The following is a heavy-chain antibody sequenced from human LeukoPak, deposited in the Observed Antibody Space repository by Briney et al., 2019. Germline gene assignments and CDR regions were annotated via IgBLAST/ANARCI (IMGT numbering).Heavy chain of an antibody. J-gene: IGHJ6*03. V-gene: IGHV3-21*01. CDR1: GFTFSSYS. D-gene: IGHD3-10*01. CDR2: ISSSSSYI. Sequence: PGGSLRLSCAASGFTFSSYSMNWVRQAPGKGLEWVSSISSSSSYIYYADSVKGRFTISRDNAKNSLYLQMNSLRAEDTAVYFCARDPGITMVRGIIPYYYYYMDVWGTGTTVTVSS. CDR3: ARDPGITMVRGIIPYYYYYMDV.